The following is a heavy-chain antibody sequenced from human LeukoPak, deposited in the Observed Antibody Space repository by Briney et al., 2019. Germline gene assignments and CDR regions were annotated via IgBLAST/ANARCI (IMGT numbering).Heavy chain of an antibody. D-gene: IGHD4-23*01. V-gene: IGHV4-30-2*01. Sequence: SETLSLTCTVSGGSISSGGYYWSWIRQPPGKGLEWIGYIYHSGSTYYNPSLKSRVTISVDRSKNQFSLKLSSVTAADTAVYYCARGTVAGRDYFDYWGQGTLVTVSS. J-gene: IGHJ4*02. CDR2: IYHSGST. CDR3: ARGTVAGRDYFDY. CDR1: GGSISSGGYY.